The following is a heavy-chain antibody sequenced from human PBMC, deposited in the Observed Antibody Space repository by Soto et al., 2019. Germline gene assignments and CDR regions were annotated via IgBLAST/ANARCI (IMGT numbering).Heavy chain of an antibody. CDR3: ARGWGVMGGDFDF. V-gene: IGHV3-13*01. CDR2: IRAAGDT. Sequence: EVQLVESGGGLVQPGGSLRLSCAASGFTFSSHDMHWVRQAKGKGLEWVSGIRAAGDTYYVDSVKGRFTISREDGKNSLYLQMNILRDGDTAMYYCARGWGVMGGDFDFWGQGVLVTVSS. J-gene: IGHJ4*02. CDR1: GFTFSSHD. D-gene: IGHD3-16*01.